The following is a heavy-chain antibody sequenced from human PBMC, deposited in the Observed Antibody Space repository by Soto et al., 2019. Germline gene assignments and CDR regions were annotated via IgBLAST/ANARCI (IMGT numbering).Heavy chain of an antibody. CDR3: AKAGREQWLVSYYFDY. V-gene: IGHV3-23*01. CDR1: GFTFSSYA. Sequence: GSLRLSCAASGFTFSSYAMSWVRQAPGKGLEWVSAISGSGGSTYYADSVKGRFTISRDNSKNTLYLQMNSLRAEDTAVYYCAKAGREQWLVSYYFDYWGQGTLVTVSS. J-gene: IGHJ4*02. CDR2: ISGSGGST. D-gene: IGHD6-19*01.